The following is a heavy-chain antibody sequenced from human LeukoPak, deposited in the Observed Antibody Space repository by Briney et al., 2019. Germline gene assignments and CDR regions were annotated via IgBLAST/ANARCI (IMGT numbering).Heavy chain of an antibody. CDR1: GLTVSNNY. CDR3: ARGRGYGDSIDY. CDR2: ISSSSSYI. Sequence: PGGSLRLSCAASGLTVSNNYMSWVRLSPGKGLEWVSSISSSSSYIYYADSVKGRFTISRDNAKNSLYLQMNSLRAEDTAVYYCARGRGYGDSIDYWGQGTLVTVSS. D-gene: IGHD4-17*01. V-gene: IGHV3-21*01. J-gene: IGHJ4*02.